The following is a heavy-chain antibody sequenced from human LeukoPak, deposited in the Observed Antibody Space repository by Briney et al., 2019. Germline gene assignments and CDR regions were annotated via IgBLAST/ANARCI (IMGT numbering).Heavy chain of an antibody. CDR3: AREDSYYYGSGSYPFDY. V-gene: IGHV3-21*01. Sequence: GGSLRLSCAASGFTFSSYSMNWVRQAPGKGLEWVSSISSSSSYIYYADSVKGRFTISRDNAKNSLYLQMDSLRAEDTAVYYCAREDSYYYGSGSYPFDYWGQGTLVTVSS. CDR2: ISSSSSYI. D-gene: IGHD3-10*01. J-gene: IGHJ4*02. CDR1: GFTFSSYS.